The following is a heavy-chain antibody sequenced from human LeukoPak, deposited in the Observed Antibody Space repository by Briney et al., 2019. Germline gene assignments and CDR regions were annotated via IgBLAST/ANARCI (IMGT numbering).Heavy chain of an antibody. CDR1: GFTFSSYS. CDR3: ARHPAYCSGGSCHDS. J-gene: IGHJ4*02. V-gene: IGHV3-21*01. Sequence: GGSLRLSCAASGFTFSSYSMNWVRQAPGKGLEWVSPISSSSSYIYYADSVKGRFTISRDNAKNSLYLQMNSLRAEDTAVYYCARHPAYCSGGSCHDSWGQGTLVTVSS. CDR2: ISSSSSYI. D-gene: IGHD2-15*01.